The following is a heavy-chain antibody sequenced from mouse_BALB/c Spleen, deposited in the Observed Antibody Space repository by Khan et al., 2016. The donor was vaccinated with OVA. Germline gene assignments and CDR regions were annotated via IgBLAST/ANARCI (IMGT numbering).Heavy chain of an antibody. CDR3: ARSGYGGFAY. CDR2: INPNNGDP. V-gene: IGHV1-20*01. J-gene: IGHJ3*01. CDR1: GYSFTGYI. D-gene: IGHD3-1*01. Sequence: VQLKESGPDLVKPGGSMKISCKASGYSFTGYIMNWVRQSHGKNLEWIGLINPNNGDPTYNQKFKDKATLTVDKSSSTGYMELISLKSEDSAVVYCARSGYGGFAYWGQGTLVTISA.